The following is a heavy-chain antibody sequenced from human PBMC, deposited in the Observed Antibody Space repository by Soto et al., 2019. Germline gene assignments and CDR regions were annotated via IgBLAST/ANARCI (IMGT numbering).Heavy chain of an antibody. CDR2: INHSGST. V-gene: IGHV4-34*01. J-gene: IGHJ4*02. Sequence: SETLSLTCAVYGGSFSGYYWSWIRQPPGKGLEWIGEINHSGSTNYNPSLKSRVTISVDTSKNQFSLKLSSVTAADTAVYYCARYLLEGDYFDYWGQGTLVTVSS. CDR3: ARYLLEGDYFDY. CDR1: GGSFSGYY. D-gene: IGHD3-3*01.